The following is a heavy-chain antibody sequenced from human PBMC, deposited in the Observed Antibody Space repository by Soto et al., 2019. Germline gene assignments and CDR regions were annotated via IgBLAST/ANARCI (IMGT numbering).Heavy chain of an antibody. CDR2: TYYKSKWYY. J-gene: IGHJ6*03. Sequence: SQTLSLTCDISGDSVSSNSAGWNWIRQTPSRGLEWLGRTYYKSKWYYTYAASVKSRITVSPDTSKNQFSLQLTSVTPEDRAVYYCARGSWDDVSGHYYMDVWDKGTTVTVSS. CDR1: GDSVSSNSAG. V-gene: IGHV6-1*01. CDR3: ARGSWDDVSGHYYMDV. D-gene: IGHD1-1*01.